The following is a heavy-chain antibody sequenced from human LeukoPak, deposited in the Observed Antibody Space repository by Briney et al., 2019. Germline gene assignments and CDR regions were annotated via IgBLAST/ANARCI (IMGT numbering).Heavy chain of an antibody. D-gene: IGHD3-22*01. V-gene: IGHV4-61*10. CDR2: IFYSGST. J-gene: IGHJ3*02. CDR3: ACLTTADAFDI. Sequence: SETLSLTCTVSGGSISSGTYYWSWIRQPAGKGLEWIGNIFYSGSTYYSPSLRSRVTISVDTSKNQFSLKLSSVTAADTAVYYCACLTTADAFDIWGQGTMVTVSS. CDR1: GGSISSGTYY.